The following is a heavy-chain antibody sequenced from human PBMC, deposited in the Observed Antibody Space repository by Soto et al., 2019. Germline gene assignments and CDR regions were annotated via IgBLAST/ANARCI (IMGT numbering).Heavy chain of an antibody. Sequence: GGSLRLSCAASGFTFSNYGIHWVRQAPGKGLEWVAVISYDGTNKYYGDSVKGRFTISRDNSKSTLYLQMNSLRAEDTAVYYCAKERTYYYDSSGYSHYSFDNWGQGTMVTVSS. J-gene: IGHJ3*02. CDR2: ISYDGTNK. CDR1: GFTFSNYG. D-gene: IGHD3-22*01. V-gene: IGHV3-30*18. CDR3: AKERTYYYDSSGYSHYSFDN.